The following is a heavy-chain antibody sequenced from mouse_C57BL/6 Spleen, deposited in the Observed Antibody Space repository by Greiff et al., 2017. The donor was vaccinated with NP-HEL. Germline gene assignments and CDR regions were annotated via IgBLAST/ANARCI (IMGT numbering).Heavy chain of an antibody. Sequence: QVQLKQPGAELVKPGASVKLSCKASGYTFTSYWMHWVKQRPGQGLEWIGMIHPNSGSTNYNEKFKSKATLTVDKSSSTAYMQLSSLTSEDSAVYYCARRATVHYFDYWGQGTTLTVSS. CDR2: IHPNSGST. D-gene: IGHD1-1*01. V-gene: IGHV1-64*01. CDR1: GYTFTSYW. CDR3: ARRATVHYFDY. J-gene: IGHJ2*01.